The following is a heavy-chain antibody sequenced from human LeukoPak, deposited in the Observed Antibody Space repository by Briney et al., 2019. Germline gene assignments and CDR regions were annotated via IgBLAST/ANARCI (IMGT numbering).Heavy chain of an antibody. CDR2: ISYDGSNK. D-gene: IGHD3-16*02. CDR3: AKSPLGLSIAKGYFDY. V-gene: IGHV3-30*07. CDR1: GFTFSSYA. Sequence: PGGSLRLSCAASGFTFSSYAMHWVRQAPGKGLEWVAVISYDGSNKYYADSVKGRFTISRDNSKNTLYLQMNSLRAEDTAVYYCAKSPLGLSIAKGYFDYWGQGTLVTVSS. J-gene: IGHJ4*02.